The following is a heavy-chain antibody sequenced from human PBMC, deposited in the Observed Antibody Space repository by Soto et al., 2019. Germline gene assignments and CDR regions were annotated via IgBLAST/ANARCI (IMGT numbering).Heavy chain of an antibody. CDR1: GGSVSSGYYS. Sequence: SETLSLTCSVSGGSVSSGYYSWNWIRQPPGKGLEWIGYIYYSGSTNYNPSLKSRVTISVDTSKNQFSLKLSSVTAADTAVYYCARDRILRYCSSTSCYSGTEVWFDPWGQGTLVTVSS. CDR3: ARDRILRYCSSTSCYSGTEVWFDP. V-gene: IGHV4-61*01. CDR2: IYYSGST. J-gene: IGHJ5*02. D-gene: IGHD2-2*01.